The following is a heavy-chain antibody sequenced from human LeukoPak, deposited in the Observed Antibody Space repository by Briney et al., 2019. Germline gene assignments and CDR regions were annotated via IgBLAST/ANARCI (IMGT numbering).Heavy chain of an antibody. D-gene: IGHD4-17*01. Sequence: PSETLSLTCTVSGYSISSGYYWGWIRQTPGKGLEWIGYIYHGGRTYYNPSLKSRVTISVDTSKNQFSLKLSSVTAADTAVYYCARLRYGEGYWGQGTLVTVSS. CDR3: ARLRYGEGY. CDR1: GYSISSGYY. CDR2: IYHGGRT. V-gene: IGHV4-38-2*02. J-gene: IGHJ4*02.